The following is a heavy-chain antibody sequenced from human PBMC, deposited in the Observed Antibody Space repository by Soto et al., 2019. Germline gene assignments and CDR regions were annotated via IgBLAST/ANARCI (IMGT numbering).Heavy chain of an antibody. V-gene: IGHV1-69*13. CDR1: GGTFSSYA. CDR2: IIPIFGTA. J-gene: IGHJ5*02. Sequence: SVKVSCKASGGTFSSYAITWVRQAPGQGLEWMGGIIPIFGTANYAQKFQARVTITADESTSTAYMELSSLRSEDTAVYYCATDRDGYNGWFDPWGQGTQVTAPQ. CDR3: ATDRDGYNGWFDP. D-gene: IGHD5-12*01.